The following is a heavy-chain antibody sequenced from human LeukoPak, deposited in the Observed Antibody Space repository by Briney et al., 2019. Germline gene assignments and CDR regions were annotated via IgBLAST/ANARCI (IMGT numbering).Heavy chain of an antibody. Sequence: SETLSLTCTVSGGSISSYYWSWIRQPPGKGLEWIGYIYYSGSTNYNPSLKSRVTISVDTSKNQFSLKLSSVTAADTAEYYCAREGGRQGYSSGWYEAFDIWGQGTMVTVSS. D-gene: IGHD6-19*01. CDR1: GGSISSYY. J-gene: IGHJ3*02. CDR2: IYYSGST. V-gene: IGHV4-59*01. CDR3: AREGGRQGYSSGWYEAFDI.